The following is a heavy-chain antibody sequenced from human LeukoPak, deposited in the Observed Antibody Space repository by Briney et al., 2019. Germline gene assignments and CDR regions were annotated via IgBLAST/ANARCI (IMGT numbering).Heavy chain of an antibody. Sequence: SETLSLTCTVSGNSVTSYYLSWIRQPPGKGLEWIGYGDHFGGAIYNPSLKSRVTISVDSSKNQFSLRLTSVTAADTAVYHCARLSDLYNGTYLLDSWSQGTLVTVSS. J-gene: IGHJ5*02. CDR1: GNSVTSYY. V-gene: IGHV4-59*02. CDR3: ARLSDLYNGTYLLDS. D-gene: IGHD1-26*01. CDR2: GDHFGGA.